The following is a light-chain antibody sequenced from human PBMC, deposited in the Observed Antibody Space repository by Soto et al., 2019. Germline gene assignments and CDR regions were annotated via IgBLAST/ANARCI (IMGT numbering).Light chain of an antibody. CDR1: SSDAGSYNL. CDR3: YSYAGENLYV. J-gene: IGLJ1*01. Sequence: QSALTQPASVSGSPGQSITIPCTGTSSDAGSYNLVSWFQQHPGKVPKLLIYEATKRPSGLSDRFSGSKSGNTAPLKISGLQAEDGANYYCYSYAGENLYVFGTGTKVTVL. V-gene: IGLV2-23*01. CDR2: EAT.